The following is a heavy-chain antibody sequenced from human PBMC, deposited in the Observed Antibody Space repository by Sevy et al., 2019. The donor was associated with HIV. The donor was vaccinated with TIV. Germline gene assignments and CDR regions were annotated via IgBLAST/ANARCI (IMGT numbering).Heavy chain of an antibody. J-gene: IGHJ6*02. CDR1: GFSFSPYS. CDR2: ISGTSQTI. Sequence: GGSLRLSCGASGFSFSPYSMNWVRQAPGKGLEWISYISGTSQTIYYADSVKGRFTISRDNAKNTLYLQMNPLRAEDTAVYFCARDRYYDASGYYYYYYGMDVWGQGTTVTVSS. CDR3: ARDRYYDASGYYYYYYGMDV. V-gene: IGHV3-48*01. D-gene: IGHD3-22*01.